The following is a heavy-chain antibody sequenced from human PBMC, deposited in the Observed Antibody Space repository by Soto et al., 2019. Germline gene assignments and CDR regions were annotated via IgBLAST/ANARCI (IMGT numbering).Heavy chain of an antibody. CDR2: ITSNGGNT. J-gene: IGHJ5*02. V-gene: IGHV3-64*04. D-gene: IGHD2-2*01. CDR1: GFTFSSYA. CDR3: ARVPYCSSSGCYSWFDP. Sequence: GGSLRLSCAASGFTFSSYAMHWVRQAPGKGLEYVSVITSNGGNTDYASSVKGRFTISRDNAKNTLYLQMNSLRAEDTAVYYCARVPYCSSSGCYSWFDPWGQGTLVTVSS.